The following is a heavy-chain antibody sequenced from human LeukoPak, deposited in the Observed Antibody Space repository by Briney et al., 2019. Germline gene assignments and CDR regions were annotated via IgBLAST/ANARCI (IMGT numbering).Heavy chain of an antibody. CDR1: GFAFSRSA. CDR2: ISYDGSNK. J-gene: IGHJ6*02. V-gene: IGHV3-30-3*01. CDR3: ARDAEVTMARGLITGPHGLDV. Sequence: GGSLGLSCAASGFAFSRSAMHWVRQAPGKGLEWVAVISYDGSNKYYADSVKGRFTISRDNSKNTLFLQMNSLRVEDTAVYYCARDAEVTMARGLITGPHGLDVWGQGTTVTVAS. D-gene: IGHD3-10*01.